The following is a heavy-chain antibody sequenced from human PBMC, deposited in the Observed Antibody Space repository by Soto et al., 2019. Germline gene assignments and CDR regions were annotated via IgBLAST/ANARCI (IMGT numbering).Heavy chain of an antibody. CDR3: ARDSRSTDDSSSYYPPGGMDV. CDR1: CGSSSSIDW. J-gene: IGHJ6*02. CDR2: IYHSGST. Sequence: PSETLCLTSAVACGSSSSIDWWRLVRQPPGKGLEWIGEIYHSGSTDYNPALKSRVTISVDKSKNQFSLKLSSVTAADTAVYYCARDSRSTDDSSSYYPPGGMDVWGQGTTVTVSS. V-gene: IGHV4-4*02. D-gene: IGHD3-22*01.